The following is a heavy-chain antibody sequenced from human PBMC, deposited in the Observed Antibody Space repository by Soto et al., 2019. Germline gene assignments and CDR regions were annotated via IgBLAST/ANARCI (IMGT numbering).Heavy chain of an antibody. Sequence: ASVKVSCKASGYTFTALYMNWVRQAPGQGLEWMGWFNPNTGLTRYAQKFQDRVTMTRDTSINTAYMELRGLTSDDTAVYSCTTLRLDPWGQGTLVTVSS. D-gene: IGHD3-9*01. CDR2: FNPNTGLT. V-gene: IGHV1-2*02. CDR1: GYTFTALY. J-gene: IGHJ5*02. CDR3: TTLRLDP.